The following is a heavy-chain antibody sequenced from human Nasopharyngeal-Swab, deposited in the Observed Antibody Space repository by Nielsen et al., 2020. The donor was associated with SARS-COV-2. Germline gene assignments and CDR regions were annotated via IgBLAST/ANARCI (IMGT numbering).Heavy chain of an antibody. CDR1: GFSFAPSS. J-gene: IGHJ5*02. CDR3: ARDVSSYNNWFDP. V-gene: IGHV3-48*02. CDR2: ISSSSGTV. D-gene: IGHD3-16*02. Sequence: GGSLRLSCAASGFSFAPSSMNWVRQAPGKGPECLSYISSSSGTVYYANSVKGRFTISRDNAKNSLYLQMNSLRDEDTAVYYCARDVSSYNNWFDPWGQGTLVTVSS.